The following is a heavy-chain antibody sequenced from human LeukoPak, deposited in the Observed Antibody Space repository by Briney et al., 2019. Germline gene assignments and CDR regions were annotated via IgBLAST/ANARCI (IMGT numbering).Heavy chain of an antibody. CDR3: ARVSSRRMYYFYYMDV. CDR1: GDSISSNSHY. CDR2: IYYSGSI. Sequence: SETLSLTCTVSGDSISSNSHYWGWIRQPPGKGLEWIGSIYYSGSIYYNPSLKSRATISVDTSKNQFSLRLSSVTAADTAVYSCARVSSRRMYYFYYMDVWGTGTTVTVSS. D-gene: IGHD2/OR15-2a*01. J-gene: IGHJ6*03. V-gene: IGHV4-39*07.